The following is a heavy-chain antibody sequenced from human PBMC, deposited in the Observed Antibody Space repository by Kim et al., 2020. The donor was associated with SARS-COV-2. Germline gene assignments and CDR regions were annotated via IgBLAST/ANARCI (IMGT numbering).Heavy chain of an antibody. Sequence: SETLSLTCSVSGGSINSTSNYWGWIRQPPEKGLEWIASIYYTGRTYYNPSLKSRVIMSVDTSKNQFSLNVTSVTAADTAVYFCVRRGRASARYFDSWGQG. D-gene: IGHD6-25*01. CDR2: IYYTGRT. CDR1: GGSINSTSNY. J-gene: IGHJ4*02. V-gene: IGHV4-39*01. CDR3: VRRGRASARYFDS.